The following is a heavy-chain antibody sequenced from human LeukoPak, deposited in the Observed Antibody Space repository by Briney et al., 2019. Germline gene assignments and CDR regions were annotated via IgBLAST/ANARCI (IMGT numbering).Heavy chain of an antibody. D-gene: IGHD2-15*01. CDR3: AKGNPNIVVVVAATLDY. J-gene: IGHJ4*02. Sequence: GGSLRLSCAASGFTFSSYAMSWVRQAPGKGLEWVSAISGSGGSTYYADSVKGRFTISRDNSKNTLYLQMNSLRAEDTAVYYCAKGNPNIVVVVAATLDYWGQGTLVTVSS. CDR2: ISGSGGST. CDR1: GFTFSSYA. V-gene: IGHV3-23*01.